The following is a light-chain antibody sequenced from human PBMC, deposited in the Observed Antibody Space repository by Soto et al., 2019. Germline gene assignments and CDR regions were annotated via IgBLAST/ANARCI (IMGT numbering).Light chain of an antibody. CDR1: SSNIGSNT. CDR3: AAWDDSLNGVL. Sequence: QSVLTQPPSASGTPGQRVTISCSGSSSNIGSNTVNWYQQLPGTAPKVLIYKNNQRPSGVPDRFSGSKSGTSASLAISGLQSEDEADDYCAAWDDSLNGVLFGGGTKLTVL. J-gene: IGLJ2*01. CDR2: KNN. V-gene: IGLV1-44*01.